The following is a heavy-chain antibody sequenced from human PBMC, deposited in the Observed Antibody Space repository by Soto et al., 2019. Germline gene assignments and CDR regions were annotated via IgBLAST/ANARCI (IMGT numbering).Heavy chain of an antibody. CDR1: GGSISSYY. J-gene: IGHJ5*02. V-gene: IGHV4-59*01. CDR3: ARETYSSSFWFDP. CDR2: IYYSGST. D-gene: IGHD6-6*01. Sequence: SETLSLTCTVSGGSISSYYWSWIRQPPGKGLEWIGYIYYSGSTNYNPSLKSRVTISVDTSKNQFSLKLSSVTAADTAVYYCARETYSSSFWFDPWGQGTLVTVSS.